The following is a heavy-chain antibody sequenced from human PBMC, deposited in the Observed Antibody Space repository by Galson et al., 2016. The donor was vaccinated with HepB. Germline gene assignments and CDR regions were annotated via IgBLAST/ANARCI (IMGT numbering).Heavy chain of an antibody. Sequence: SLRLSCAASGFTFSTYGFHWVRQAPGKGLERVAGIKQDGSEKYYVDSVKGRFTISRDNAKNSLYVQMDSLRAEDTAVYFCARERFCSSATCYVGDAFHIGGQGTMVTVSS. V-gene: IGHV3-7*03. CDR1: GFTFSTYG. CDR3: ARERFCSSATCYVGDAFHI. D-gene: IGHD2-2*01. CDR2: IKQDGSEK. J-gene: IGHJ3*02.